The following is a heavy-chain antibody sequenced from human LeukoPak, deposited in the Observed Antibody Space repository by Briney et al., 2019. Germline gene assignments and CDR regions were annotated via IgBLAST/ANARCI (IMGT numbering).Heavy chain of an antibody. CDR1: GFTFSSYA. J-gene: IGHJ4*02. V-gene: IGHV3-30-3*01. CDR2: ISYDGSNK. CDR3: ARGSGYLSTTIDY. D-gene: IGHD3-3*01. Sequence: GGSLRLSCVASGFTFSSYAMHWVRQAPGKGLEWVAVISYDGSNKYYADSVKGRFTISRDNSKNTLYLQMNSLRAEDTAVYYCARGSGYLSTTIDYWGQGTLVTVSS.